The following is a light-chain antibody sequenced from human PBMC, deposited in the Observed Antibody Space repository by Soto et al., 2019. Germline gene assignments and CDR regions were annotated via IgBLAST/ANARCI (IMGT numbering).Light chain of an antibody. V-gene: IGKV3-20*01. CDR1: QSVRSSY. CDR2: GAS. J-gene: IGKJ1*01. CDR3: QHYGDSPPWT. Sequence: EIALTQSPGTLSLSTGERATLSCRASQSVRSSYLAWYQQKPGQAPRLLIYGASGRATGVPDRFSGSGSGTDFTLTISRLEPEDFAVYYCQHYGDSPPWTFGQGTKVDIK.